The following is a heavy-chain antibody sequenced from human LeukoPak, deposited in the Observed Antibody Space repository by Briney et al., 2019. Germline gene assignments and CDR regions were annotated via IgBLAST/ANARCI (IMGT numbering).Heavy chain of an antibody. V-gene: IGHV3-53*01. J-gene: IGHJ4*02. CDR2: IYSGGST. Sequence: GGSLRLSCAASGFTVSSNYMSWVRQAPGKGLEWVSVIYSGGSTYYADSVKGRFTISRDNAKNSLYLQMNSLRAEDTAVYYCARDRPSIFGVVRDYWGQGTLVTVSS. CDR3: ARDRPSIFGVVRDY. CDR1: GFTVSSNY. D-gene: IGHD3-3*01.